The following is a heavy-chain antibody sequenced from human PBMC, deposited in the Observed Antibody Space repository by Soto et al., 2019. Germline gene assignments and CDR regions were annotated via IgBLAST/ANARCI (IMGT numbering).Heavy chain of an antibody. V-gene: IGHV4-39*01. CDR1: GGSISSSSYY. CDR2: IYYTGST. Sequence: SATLSLTCTVSGGSISSSSYYWGWIRQSPGKWLEWIGSIYYTGSTYYNPSLKSRVTISVDTSNNQFSLKLSSVTGEYKAVYCCEKINNFWSGYDPTRVDGGGQGTRVTVS. D-gene: IGHD3-3*01. CDR3: EKINNFWSGYDPTRVDG. J-gene: IGHJ4*01.